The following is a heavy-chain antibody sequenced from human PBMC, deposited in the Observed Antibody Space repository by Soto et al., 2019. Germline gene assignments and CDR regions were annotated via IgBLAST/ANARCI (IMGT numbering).Heavy chain of an antibody. Sequence: GESLKISCKGSGYSFTSYWIGWVRQMPGKGLEWMGIIYPGDSDTRYSPSFQGQVTISADKSISTAYLQWSSLKASDTAMYYCARHYYYDSSGYAWDAFDIWGQGTMVTVS. CDR2: IYPGDSDT. D-gene: IGHD3-22*01. V-gene: IGHV5-51*01. J-gene: IGHJ3*02. CDR1: GYSFTSYW. CDR3: ARHYYYDSSGYAWDAFDI.